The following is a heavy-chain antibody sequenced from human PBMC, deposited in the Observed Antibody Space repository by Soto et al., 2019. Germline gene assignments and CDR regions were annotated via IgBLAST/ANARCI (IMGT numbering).Heavy chain of an antibody. Sequence: GGSLRLSCAASGFTFSSYSMNWVRQAPGKGLEWVSAISGSGGSTYYADSVKGRFTISRDNSKNTLYLQMNSLRAEDTAVYYCAKDRQQLVYYFDYWGQGTLVTVSS. V-gene: IGHV3-23*01. D-gene: IGHD6-13*01. CDR1: GFTFSSYS. J-gene: IGHJ4*02. CDR3: AKDRQQLVYYFDY. CDR2: ISGSGGST.